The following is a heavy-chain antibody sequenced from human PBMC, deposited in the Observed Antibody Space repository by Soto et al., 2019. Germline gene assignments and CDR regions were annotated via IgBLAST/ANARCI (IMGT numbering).Heavy chain of an antibody. V-gene: IGHV3-74*01. J-gene: IGHJ4*02. CDR1: GFTFSSYW. Sequence: PGGSMRLSCAASGFTFSSYWMHWVRQVPEKGLVWVSRINQDGSSTSYADSVKGRFTTSRDNAKNTLYLQMNSLRAEDTALYYCARGFRDFWGQGTLVTVSS. D-gene: IGHD3-10*01. CDR3: ARGFRDF. CDR2: INQDGSST.